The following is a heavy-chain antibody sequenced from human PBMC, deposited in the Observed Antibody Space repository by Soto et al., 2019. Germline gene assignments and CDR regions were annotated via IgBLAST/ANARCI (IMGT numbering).Heavy chain of an antibody. CDR1: GGSISSGGYS. CDR3: ARDQSWHDLVWWFVP. D-gene: IGHD1-1*01. CDR2: IYHSGST. V-gene: IGHV4-30-2*01. J-gene: IGHJ5*02. Sequence: PSETLSLTCAVSGGSISSGGYSWSWIRQPPGKGLEWIGYIYHSGSTYYNPSLKSRVTISVDRSKNQFSLKLSSVTAADTAVSYFARDQSWHDLVWWFVPWGQGTLVTVSS.